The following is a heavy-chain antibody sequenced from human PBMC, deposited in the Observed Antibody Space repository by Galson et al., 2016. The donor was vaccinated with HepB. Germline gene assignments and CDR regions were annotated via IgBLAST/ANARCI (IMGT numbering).Heavy chain of an antibody. D-gene: IGHD5-18*01. V-gene: IGHV4-31*03. CDR1: GASISSGGYY. CDR2: IYKNGST. J-gene: IGHJ4*02. Sequence: TLSLTCTVSGASISSGGYYWSRIRQHPGKGPEWIGYIYKNGSTYYNPSLKSRVSISVDTSKNQFSLKLSSMTAADTAVYYCARTNPPGFTYGFLGMVVYWGQGALVTVSS. CDR3: ARTNPPGFTYGFLGMVVY.